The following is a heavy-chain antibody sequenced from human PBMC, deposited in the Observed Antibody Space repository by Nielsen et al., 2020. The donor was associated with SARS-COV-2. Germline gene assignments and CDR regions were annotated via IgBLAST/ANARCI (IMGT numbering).Heavy chain of an antibody. V-gene: IGHV6-1*01. CDR3: TRDPGYYHGMDV. Sequence: SQTLSLTCVISGDSVSSNSVAWNWIRQSPSRGLEWLGRVYYRSRWFYEYAASERSRITIDPDTSKNQFSLHLNSVTSEDTAMYYCTRDPGYYHGMDVWGQGTTVTVSS. CDR2: VYYRSRWFY. CDR1: GDSVSSNSVA. J-gene: IGHJ6*02.